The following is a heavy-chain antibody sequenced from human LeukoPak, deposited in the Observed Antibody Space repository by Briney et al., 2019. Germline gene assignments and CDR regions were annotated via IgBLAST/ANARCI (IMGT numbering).Heavy chain of an antibody. D-gene: IGHD5-18*01. V-gene: IGHV4-34*01. J-gene: IGHJ4*02. CDR1: GGSFSGYY. CDR2: INHSGST. Sequence: SETLSLTXAVYGGSFSGYYWSWIRQPPGKGLEWIGEINHSGSTNYNPSLKSRGTISVDTSKNQFSLKLSSVPAADTAVYYCARGYSYVWDFDYWGQGTLVTVSS. CDR3: ARGYSYVWDFDY.